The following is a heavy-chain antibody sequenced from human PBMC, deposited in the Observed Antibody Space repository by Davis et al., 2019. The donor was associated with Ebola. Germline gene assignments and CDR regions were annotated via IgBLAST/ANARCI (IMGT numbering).Heavy chain of an antibody. Sequence: MPSETLSLTCTVSGGSLGSYSWSWLRQPPGKRLEWMGLSYSGNTKYNPSLKSRLTISEDTSKNQLSLRLTSVTAADTAVYYCARDIPVVTQNGGDYWGQGTLVTVSS. CDR3: ARDIPVVTQNGGDY. V-gene: IGHV4-59*12. CDR1: GGSLGSYS. J-gene: IGHJ4*02. CDR2: LSYSGNT. D-gene: IGHD4-23*01.